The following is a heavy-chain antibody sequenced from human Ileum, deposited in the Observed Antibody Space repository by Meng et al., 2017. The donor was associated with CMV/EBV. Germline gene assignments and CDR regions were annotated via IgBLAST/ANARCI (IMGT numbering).Heavy chain of an antibody. V-gene: IGHV1-69*10. J-gene: IGHJ6*02. CDR1: GGTFSSYS. Sequence: SVKVSCKGSGGTFSSYSFSWVRQAPRQGLEWMGGIITALGVTKYAQHFQGRVTITADKSTNTAYMELSSLRSEDTAVYFCASKEQLAMMGSGYYGMDVWGQGTTVTVSS. D-gene: IGHD6-13*01. CDR3: ASKEQLAMMGSGYYGMDV. CDR2: IITALGVT.